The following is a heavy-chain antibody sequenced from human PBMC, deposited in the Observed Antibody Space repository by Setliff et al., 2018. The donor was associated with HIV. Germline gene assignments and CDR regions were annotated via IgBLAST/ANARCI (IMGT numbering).Heavy chain of an antibody. CDR3: ARDRGVQLGPGPRDPGGYYYYGMDV. J-gene: IGHJ6*02. CDR2: IIPIYGTT. CDR1: GGTFSSGNA. D-gene: IGHD7-27*01. V-gene: IGHV1-69*13. Sequence: VKVSCKASGGTFSSGNAISWVRQVPGQGLEWMGGIIPIYGTTNYAQKFQGRVTITADESTTTAYMDMSSLRSEDTAIYYCARDRGVQLGPGPRDPGGYYYYGMDVWGQGTTVTVSS.